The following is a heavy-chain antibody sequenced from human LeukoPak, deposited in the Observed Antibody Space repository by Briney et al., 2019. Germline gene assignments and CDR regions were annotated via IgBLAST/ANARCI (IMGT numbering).Heavy chain of an antibody. CDR3: AREPLDY. V-gene: IGHV3-48*01. J-gene: IGHJ4*02. Sequence: GGSLRLSCAASGFTFSRYGMNWVRQTPGKGLEWVSYISTSSGTIYYADSVKGRFTISRDNAKNSLYLQMNSLRAEDMAVYYCAREPLDYWGQGTLVTVSS. CDR1: GFTFSRYG. CDR2: ISTSSGTI.